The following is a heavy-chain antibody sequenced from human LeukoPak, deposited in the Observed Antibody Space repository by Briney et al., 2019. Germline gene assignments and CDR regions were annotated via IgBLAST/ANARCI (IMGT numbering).Heavy chain of an antibody. V-gene: IGHV1-8*01. CDR1: GYTFTSYD. CDR2: MNPNSGNI. D-gene: IGHD5-18*01. J-gene: IGHJ4*02. CDR3: ARHMGGYSYGDYFDY. Sequence: ASVKVSCKASGYTFTSYDINWVRQATGQGLEWMGWMNPNSGNIGYAQKFQGRVTMTRNTSISTAYMELSSLRSDDTAVYYCARHMGGYSYGDYFDYWGQGTLVTVSS.